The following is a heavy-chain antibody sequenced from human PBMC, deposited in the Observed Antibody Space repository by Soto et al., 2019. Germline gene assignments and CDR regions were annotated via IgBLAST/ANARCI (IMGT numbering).Heavy chain of an antibody. Sequence: GGSLRLSCAASGFTFSSYAMSWVRQAPGKGLEWVSAISGSGGSTYYADSVKGRFTISRDNSKNTLYLQMNSLRAEDTAVYYCAQCSGGDCYGYFDYWGQGTLVTVYS. D-gene: IGHD2-21*02. J-gene: IGHJ4*02. CDR3: AQCSGGDCYGYFDY. V-gene: IGHV3-23*01. CDR1: GFTFSSYA. CDR2: ISGSGGST.